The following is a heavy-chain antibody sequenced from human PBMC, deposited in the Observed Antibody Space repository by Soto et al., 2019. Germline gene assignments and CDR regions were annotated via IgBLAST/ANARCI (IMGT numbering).Heavy chain of an antibody. Sequence: SETLSLTCSVSGDSINNKNWWTWLRQPPGKRLDWIGDIYHTGRSSYNPPLTSRVTMSVDTSKNQFSLKLSSVTAADTAVYYCARDRPRIAVAGYYYYYGMDVWGQGTTVTVSS. V-gene: IGHV4-4*02. CDR2: IYHTGRS. J-gene: IGHJ6*02. CDR3: ARDRPRIAVAGYYYYYGMDV. CDR1: GDSINNKNW. D-gene: IGHD6-19*01.